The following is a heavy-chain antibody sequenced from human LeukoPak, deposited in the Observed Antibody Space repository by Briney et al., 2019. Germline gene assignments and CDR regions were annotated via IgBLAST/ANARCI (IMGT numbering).Heavy chain of an antibody. D-gene: IGHD4-23*01. Sequence: KPSETLSLTCTVSGYYISSGYYWGWIRQPPGKGLEWIGSIYHSGSTYYNPSLKSRVTISVDTSKNQFSLKLSSVTAADTAVYYCARVAQYGGNSYYFDYWGQGTLVTVSS. V-gene: IGHV4-38-2*02. CDR3: ARVAQYGGNSYYFDY. CDR1: GYYISSGYY. J-gene: IGHJ4*02. CDR2: IYHSGST.